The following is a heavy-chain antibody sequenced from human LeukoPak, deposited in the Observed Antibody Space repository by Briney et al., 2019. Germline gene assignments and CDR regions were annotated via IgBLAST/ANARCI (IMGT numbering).Heavy chain of an antibody. CDR3: ARGRDCSDGNCYANYFDP. CDR2: INPNSGGT. V-gene: IGHV1-2*02. D-gene: IGHD2-15*01. CDR1: VYTFTGYY. Sequence: GASLKLSCRASVYTFTGYYIHWMPQAPGQGLEWRGWINPNSGGTDYAQKFQGRVTMTRDTSISTAYVELSSLRSDDTAVYYCARGRDCSDGNCYANYFDPWGQGTLVTVSS. J-gene: IGHJ5*02.